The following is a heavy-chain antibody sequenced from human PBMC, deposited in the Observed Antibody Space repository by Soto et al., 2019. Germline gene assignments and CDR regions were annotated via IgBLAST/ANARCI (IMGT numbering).Heavy chain of an antibody. Sequence: GGSLRLSCAASGFTFTTYSMNWVRQAPGKGLEWVSYISSGGTIIYYADSVKGRFTISRDNAKNSLYLQMSSLRDEDSAVYYCARDTILERHPRGQGTLVTVSS. CDR3: ARDTILERHP. CDR2: ISSGGTII. J-gene: IGHJ5*02. CDR1: GFTFTTYS. D-gene: IGHD1-1*01. V-gene: IGHV3-48*02.